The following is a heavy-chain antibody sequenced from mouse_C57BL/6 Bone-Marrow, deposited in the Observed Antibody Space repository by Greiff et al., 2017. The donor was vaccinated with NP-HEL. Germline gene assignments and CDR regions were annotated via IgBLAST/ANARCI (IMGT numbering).Heavy chain of an antibody. CDR1: GFTFSDYG. D-gene: IGHD1-1*01. Sequence: EVKLVESGGGLVQPGGSLKLSCAASGFTFSDYGMAWVRQAPRKGPEWVAFISNLAYSIYYADTVTGRFTISRENAKTTLYLEMSSLRSEDTAMYYCARNYYGSYYAMDYWGQGTSVTVSS. CDR3: ARNYYGSYYAMDY. CDR2: ISNLAYSI. V-gene: IGHV5-15*01. J-gene: IGHJ4*01.